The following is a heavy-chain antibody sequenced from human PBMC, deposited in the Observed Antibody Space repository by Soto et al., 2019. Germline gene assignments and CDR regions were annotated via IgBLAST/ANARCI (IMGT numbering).Heavy chain of an antibody. CDR1: GFTFSSYA. CDR2: ISGSGNSP. CDR3: AKELVAVAGTGCHY. V-gene: IGHV3-23*01. Sequence: EVQLLESGGGLVQPGGSLRLSCAASGFTFSSYAMSWVRQAPGKGLEWFSVISGSGNSPHYADSVKGRFTISRDNSKNTLSLQMNRLRAEDTAVYYCAKELVAVAGTGCHYWGQGTLVTVSS. D-gene: IGHD6-19*01. J-gene: IGHJ4*02.